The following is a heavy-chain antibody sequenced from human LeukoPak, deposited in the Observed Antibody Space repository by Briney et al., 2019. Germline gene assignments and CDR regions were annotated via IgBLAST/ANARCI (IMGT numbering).Heavy chain of an antibody. V-gene: IGHV4-59*01. CDR2: IYYSGST. J-gene: IGHJ5*02. CDR1: GGSISSYY. CDR3: ARVRDYGDYAANWFDP. Sequence: SETLSLTCTVSGGSISSYYWSWIRQPPGKGLEWIGYIYYSGSTNYNPSLKSRVTISVDTSKNQFSLKLCSVTAADTAVYYCARVRDYGDYAANWFDPWGQGTLVTVSS. D-gene: IGHD4-17*01.